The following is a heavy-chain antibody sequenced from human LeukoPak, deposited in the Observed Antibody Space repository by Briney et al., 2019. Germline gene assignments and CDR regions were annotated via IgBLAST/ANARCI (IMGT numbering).Heavy chain of an antibody. D-gene: IGHD3-16*01. J-gene: IGHJ4*02. CDR3: AKVGPPGWGGSYSNNFDY. CDR2: ISYDGSNK. CDR1: GFTFSSYG. V-gene: IGHV3-30*18. Sequence: PGRSLRLSCAASGFTFSSYGMHWVRQAPGKGLEWVAIISYDGSNKFYADSVKGRFTISRDNSKNTLYLQMNSLRAEDTAVYYCAKVGPPGWGGSYSNNFDYWGQGTLVTVST.